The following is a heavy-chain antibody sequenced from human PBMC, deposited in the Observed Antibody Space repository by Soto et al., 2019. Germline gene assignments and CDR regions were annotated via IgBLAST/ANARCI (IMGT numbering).Heavy chain of an antibody. D-gene: IGHD3-22*01. CDR1: DGSIISGGYS. Sequence: SVTCGVSDGSIISGGYSCSWIRKPPGKGLEWIGYIYHSGSTYYNPSLKSRVTISVDRSKNQFSLKLSSVTAADTAVYYCARINFDYYDSSGYSRWFDPRGQGTLVPVSS. CDR3: ARINFDYYDSSGYSRWFDP. CDR2: IYHSGST. V-gene: IGHV4-30-2*01. J-gene: IGHJ5*02.